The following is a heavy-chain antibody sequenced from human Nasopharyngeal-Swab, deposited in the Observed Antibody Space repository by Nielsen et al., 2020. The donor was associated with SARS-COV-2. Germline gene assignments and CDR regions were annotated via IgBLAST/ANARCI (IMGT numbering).Heavy chain of an antibody. J-gene: IGHJ4*02. D-gene: IGHD6-13*01. Sequence: WIRQPPGKGLEWVANIKQDGSEKYYVDSVKGRFTISRDNAKNSLYLQMNSLRAEDTAVYYCAREGISADSAHYWGQGTLVTVSS. CDR3: AREGISADSAHY. CDR2: IKQDGSEK. V-gene: IGHV3-7*01.